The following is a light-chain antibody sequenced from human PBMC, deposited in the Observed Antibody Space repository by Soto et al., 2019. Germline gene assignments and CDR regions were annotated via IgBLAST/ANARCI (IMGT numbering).Light chain of an antibody. V-gene: IGKV3-20*01. CDR2: GAS. CDR1: QSVSSSY. Sequence: EIVLTQSPGTLSLSPGERATLSCRASQSVSSSYLAWYQQKPGQAPRPLIYGASSRAIGIPDRFSGSGSGTDFTLNISRLETEDLAVYYCQLYGSSPCTFGQGTKVETK. CDR3: QLYGSSPCT. J-gene: IGKJ1*01.